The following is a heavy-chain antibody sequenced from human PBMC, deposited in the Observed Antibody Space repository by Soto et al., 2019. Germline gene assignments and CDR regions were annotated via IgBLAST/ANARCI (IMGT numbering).Heavy chain of an antibody. Sequence: PGGSLRLSCAASGFTFSDYYMSWIRQAPGKGLEWVSYISSSGSTIYYADSVKGRFTISRDNAKNSLYLQMNSLRAEDTAVYYCARVYSSWAEYFQHWGQGTLVTVSS. CDR3: ARVYSSWAEYFQH. D-gene: IGHD6-6*01. CDR2: ISSSGSTI. J-gene: IGHJ1*01. V-gene: IGHV3-11*01. CDR1: GFTFSDYY.